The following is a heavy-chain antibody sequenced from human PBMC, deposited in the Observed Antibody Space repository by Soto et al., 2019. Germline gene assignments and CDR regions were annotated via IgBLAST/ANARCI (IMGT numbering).Heavy chain of an antibody. Sequence: ASVKVSCKASGYSFTDYFMHWVRQAPGQGLEWMGWINPKSGVTNYAQRFQGRITMTRDTSITTAYMDLSSLKSDDTAVYYCATDSDYCSSWAYWGQGTPVTVSS. CDR1: GYSFTDYF. CDR3: ATDSDYCSSWAY. V-gene: IGHV1-2*02. J-gene: IGHJ4*02. CDR2: INPKSGVT. D-gene: IGHD6-13*01.